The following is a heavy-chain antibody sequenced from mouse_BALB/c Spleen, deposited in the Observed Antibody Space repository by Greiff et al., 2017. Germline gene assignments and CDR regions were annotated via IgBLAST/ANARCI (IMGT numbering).Heavy chain of an antibody. CDR1: GYTFTNYW. V-gene: IGHV1-63*02. CDR2: IYPGGGYT. CDR3: APYDYDEGFAY. Sequence: VKLMESGAELVRPGTSVKISCKASGYTFTNYWLGWVKQRPGHGLEWIGDIYPGGGYTNYNEKFKGKATLTADTSSSTAYMQLSSLTSEDSAVYFCAPYDYDEGFAYWGQGTLVTVSA. J-gene: IGHJ3*01. D-gene: IGHD2-4*01.